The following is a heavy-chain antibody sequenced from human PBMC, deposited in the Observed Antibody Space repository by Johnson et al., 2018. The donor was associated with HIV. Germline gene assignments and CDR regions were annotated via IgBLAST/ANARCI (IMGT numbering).Heavy chain of an antibody. CDR3: ASPQAGDYPQDDAFHI. CDR1: GFTFSSYA. J-gene: IGHJ3*02. Sequence: VQLVESGGGVVQPGRSLRLSCAASGFTFSSYAMHWVRQAPGKGLEYVSAISSNGGSTYYANSVKGRFTISRDNSKNTLYLQMGSLRAEDMAVYYCASPQAGDYPQDDAFHIWGQGTVVTVSS. V-gene: IGHV3-64*01. D-gene: IGHD4-17*01. CDR2: ISSNGGST.